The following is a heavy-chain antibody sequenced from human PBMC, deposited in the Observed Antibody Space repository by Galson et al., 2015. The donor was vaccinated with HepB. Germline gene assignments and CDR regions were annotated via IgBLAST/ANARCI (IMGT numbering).Heavy chain of an antibody. V-gene: IGHV5-51*03. CDR1: GYTFSTHW. CDR2: IYPGDSDT. J-gene: IGHJ3*02. CDR3: ARHPRKDKGYTTSSSAQI. Sequence: QSGAEVKKPGESLKISCKASGYTFSTHWIGWVRQMPGKGLEWMGVIYPGDSDTRYSPSFQGQVTISADKSINTAYLQWSSLKASDTAMYDCARHPRKDKGYTTSSSAQIWGQGTMVTVSS. D-gene: IGHD6-6*01.